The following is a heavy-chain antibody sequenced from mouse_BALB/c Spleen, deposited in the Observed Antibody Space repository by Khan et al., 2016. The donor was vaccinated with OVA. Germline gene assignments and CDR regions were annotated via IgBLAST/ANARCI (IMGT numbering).Heavy chain of an antibody. D-gene: IGHD1-1*01. V-gene: IGHV3-2*02. Sequence: QLEESGPGLVKPSQSLSLTCTVTGYSITSNYAWNWIRQFPGNILEWMGYIRFSDSTSYNPSLKSRVSITRDTSKNPSFLQLNSETTEDSATYYCARENYYGYAMDYWGQGTSVTVAS. CDR1: GYSITSNYA. J-gene: IGHJ4*01. CDR2: IRFSDST. CDR3: ARENYYGYAMDY.